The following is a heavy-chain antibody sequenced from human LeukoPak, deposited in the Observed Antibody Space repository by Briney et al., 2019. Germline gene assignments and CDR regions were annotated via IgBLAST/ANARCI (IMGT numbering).Heavy chain of an antibody. V-gene: IGHV3-13*01. CDR3: ARDPGAAGLFDY. CDR2: IGTAGDT. D-gene: IGHD6-13*01. J-gene: IGHJ4*02. CDR1: GFTFSSYD. Sequence: GGSLRLSCAASGFTFSSYDMHWVRQATGKGLEWVSAIGTAGDTYYPGSVKGRFAISRENAKNSLYLQMNSLRAGDTAVHYCARDPGAAGLFDYWGQGTLVTVSS.